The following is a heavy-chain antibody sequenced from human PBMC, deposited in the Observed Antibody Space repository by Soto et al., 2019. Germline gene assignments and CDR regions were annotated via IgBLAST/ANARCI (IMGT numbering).Heavy chain of an antibody. CDR3: ATARSWSSPKDYDILTGYYKPGVLHFDY. CDR2: FDPEDGET. D-gene: IGHD3-9*01. J-gene: IGHJ4*02. CDR1: GYTLTELS. V-gene: IGHV1-24*01. Sequence: ASVKVSCKVSGYTLTELSMHWVRQAPGKGLEWMGGFDPEDGETIYAQKFQGRVTMTEDTSTDTAYMELSSLRSEDTAVYYCATARSWSSPKDYDILTGYYKPGVLHFDYWGQGTLVTVSS.